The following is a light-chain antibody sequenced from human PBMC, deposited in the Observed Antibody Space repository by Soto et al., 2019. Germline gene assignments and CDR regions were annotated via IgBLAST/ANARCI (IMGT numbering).Light chain of an antibody. CDR2: GAS. CDR3: QQYTGPPTT. J-gene: IGKJ5*01. V-gene: IGKV3-11*01. CDR1: QSISSY. Sequence: EIVLTQSPATLSLSPGERATLSCRASQSISSYLAWYQQKPGQAPRLLIYGASTRAACIPDRFSGSGSGTDFTLTITRLEPEDSAVYFCQQYTGPPTTFGQGTRLEIK.